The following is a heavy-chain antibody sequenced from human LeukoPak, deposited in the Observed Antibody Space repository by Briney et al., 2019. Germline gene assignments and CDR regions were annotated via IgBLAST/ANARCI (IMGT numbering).Heavy chain of an antibody. Sequence: SETLSLTCAVYGGSFSGYYRSWIRQPPGKGLEWIGEINHSGSTNYNPSLKSRVTISVDTSKNQFSLKLSSVTAADTAVYYCARTIVVVPAADKSGWFDPWGQGTLVTVSS. D-gene: IGHD2-2*01. J-gene: IGHJ5*02. CDR1: GGSFSGYY. V-gene: IGHV4-34*01. CDR3: ARTIVVVPAADKSGWFDP. CDR2: INHSGST.